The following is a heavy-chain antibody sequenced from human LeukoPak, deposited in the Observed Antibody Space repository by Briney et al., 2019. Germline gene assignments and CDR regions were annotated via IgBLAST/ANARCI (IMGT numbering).Heavy chain of an antibody. V-gene: IGHV3-7*01. CDR3: ARDGSGIAYCYYGMDV. Sequence: GGSLRLSCAASGFTFSSYWMSWVRQAPGKGLEWVANIKQDGSEKYYVDSVKGRFTISRDNAKNSVYLQMNSLRAEDTAVYYCARDGSGIAYCYYGMDVWGQGTTVIVSS. CDR2: IKQDGSEK. CDR1: GFTFSSYW. J-gene: IGHJ6*02. D-gene: IGHD6-13*01.